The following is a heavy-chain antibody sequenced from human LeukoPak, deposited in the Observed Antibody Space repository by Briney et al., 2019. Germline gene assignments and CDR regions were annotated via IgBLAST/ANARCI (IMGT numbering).Heavy chain of an antibody. CDR1: GSTFSCYE. D-gene: IGHD2-15*01. CDR3: ARVDIVVVVAATKSGYYFDY. Sequence: PGGSLRLSCAASGSTFSCYEMNWGRQAPGKGLEWVSYISSSGSTIYYADSVKGRFTISRDNAKNSLYLQMNSLRAEDTAVYYCARVDIVVVVAATKSGYYFDYWGQGTLVTVSS. CDR2: ISSSGSTI. J-gene: IGHJ4*02. V-gene: IGHV3-48*03.